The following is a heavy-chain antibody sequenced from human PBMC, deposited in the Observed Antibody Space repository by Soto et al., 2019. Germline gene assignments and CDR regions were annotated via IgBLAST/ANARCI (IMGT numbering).Heavy chain of an antibody. CDR3: AWGGAPFDF. CDR1: GYTFTNFG. CDR2: ISAYNGNT. V-gene: IGHV1-18*01. D-gene: IGHD3-16*01. J-gene: IGHJ4*02. Sequence: QVQLVQSGAEVKKPGASVKVSCKASGYTFTNFGISWVRQAPGQGLEGMGWISAYNGNTNYAQNFQVRVTMTTDTPTSPAELELRGRKTDGSAVYYGAWGGAPFDFWGQGTLVTVSS.